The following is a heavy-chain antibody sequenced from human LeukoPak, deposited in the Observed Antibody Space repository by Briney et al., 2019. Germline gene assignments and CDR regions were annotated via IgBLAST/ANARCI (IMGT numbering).Heavy chain of an antibody. CDR3: ARVVYYYGSGTANFYYYYYYMDV. CDR2: ISAYNGNT. CDR1: GYTFTSYG. V-gene: IGHV1-18*01. Sequence: ASVKVSCKASGYTFTSYGISWVRQAPGQGLEWMGWISAYNGNTNYAQKLQGRVTMTTDTSTSTAYMELRSLRSDDTAVYYCARVVYYYGSGTANFYYYYYYMDVWGKGTTVTISS. J-gene: IGHJ6*03. D-gene: IGHD3-10*01.